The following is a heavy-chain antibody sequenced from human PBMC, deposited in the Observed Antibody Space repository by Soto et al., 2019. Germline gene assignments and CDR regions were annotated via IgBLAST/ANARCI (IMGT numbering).Heavy chain of an antibody. J-gene: IGHJ6*02. Sequence: PGGSLRLSCAASGFTFSTYWMNWVRQAPGKGLEWLANIKQDGSEKFYADSVKGRFSISRDNAQHSVFLEMNSLRAEDTAVYYCARDEGGVGYYTGPYYYGMDVWGQGTTVTVSS. CDR2: IKQDGSEK. CDR1: GFTFSTYW. D-gene: IGHD3-3*01. CDR3: ARDEGGVGYYTGPYYYGMDV. V-gene: IGHV3-7*03.